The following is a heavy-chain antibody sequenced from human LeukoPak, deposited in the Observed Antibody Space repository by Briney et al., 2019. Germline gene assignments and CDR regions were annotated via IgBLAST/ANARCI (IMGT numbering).Heavy chain of an antibody. CDR1: GFTFSSYG. J-gene: IGHJ4*02. CDR3: ARGRGSSYEEDYFDY. V-gene: IGHV3-30*02. Sequence: GGSLRLSCAASGFTFSSYGMHWVRQAPGKGLEWVAFIRYDGSNKYYADSVKGRFTISRDNSKNTLYLQMNSLRAEDTAVYYCARGRGSSYEEDYFDYWGQGTLVTVSS. CDR2: IRYDGSNK. D-gene: IGHD5-18*01.